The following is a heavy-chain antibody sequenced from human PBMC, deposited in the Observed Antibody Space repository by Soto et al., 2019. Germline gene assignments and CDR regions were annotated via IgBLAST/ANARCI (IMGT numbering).Heavy chain of an antibody. CDR1: GYTFTGYY. V-gene: IGHV1-2*04. Sequence: QVQLVQSGAEVKKPGASVKVSCKASGYTFTGYYMHWVRQAPGQGLEWMGWINPNSGGTNYAQKFQGWVTMTRDTSISTAYMELSRLRSDDTAVYYCARTKWFGSHPDAFDIWGQGTMVTVSS. CDR3: ARTKWFGSHPDAFDI. CDR2: INPNSGGT. D-gene: IGHD3-10*01. J-gene: IGHJ3*02.